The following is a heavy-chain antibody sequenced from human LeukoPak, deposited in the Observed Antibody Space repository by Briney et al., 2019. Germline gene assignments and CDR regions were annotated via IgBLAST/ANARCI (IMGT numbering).Heavy chain of an antibody. CDR2: IRYDGSNK. J-gene: IGHJ3*02. D-gene: IGHD6-19*01. V-gene: IGHV3-30*02. Sequence: GGSLRLSCAASGFTFSSYGMHWVRQAPGTGREWGAFIRYDGSNKYYGDSVKGRFTISRDNSKNTLYLQMNSLRAEDTAVYYCAKGGSSGWGDVFDIWGQGTMVTVSS. CDR1: GFTFSSYG. CDR3: AKGGSSGWGDVFDI.